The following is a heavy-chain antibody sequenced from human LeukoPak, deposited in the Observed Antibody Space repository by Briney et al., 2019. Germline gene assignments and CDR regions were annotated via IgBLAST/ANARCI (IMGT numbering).Heavy chain of an antibody. CDR2: IYHSGST. D-gene: IGHD6-13*01. J-gene: IGHJ4*02. CDR1: GGSISSGGYY. CDR3: ARMRGGSSSWYGDY. Sequence: SETLSLTCTVSGGSISSGGYYWSWIRQPPGNGLEWIGYIYHSGSTYYNPSLKSRVTISVDRSKNQFSLKLSSVTAADTAVYYCARMRGGSSSWYGDYWGQGTLVTVSS. V-gene: IGHV4-30-2*01.